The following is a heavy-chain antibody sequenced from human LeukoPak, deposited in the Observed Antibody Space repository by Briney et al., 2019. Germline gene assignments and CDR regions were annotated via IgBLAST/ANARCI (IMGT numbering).Heavy chain of an antibody. Sequence: KPSETLSLTCTVSGGSVSSSSYYWGWIRQPPGKGLEWIGSIYYSGSTYYNPSLKSRVTISVDTSKNQFSLKLSSVTVADTAVYYCARRRGYCSSTSCSYYFDYWGQGTLVTVSS. CDR1: GGSVSSSSYY. J-gene: IGHJ4*02. CDR2: IYYSGST. V-gene: IGHV4-39*01. CDR3: ARRRGYCSSTSCSYYFDY. D-gene: IGHD2-2*01.